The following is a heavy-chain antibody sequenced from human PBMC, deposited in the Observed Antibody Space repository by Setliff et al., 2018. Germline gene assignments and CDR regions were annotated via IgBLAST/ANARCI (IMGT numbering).Heavy chain of an antibody. CDR2: IKQDGSEK. D-gene: IGHD6-19*01. CDR1: GFTFSSYW. V-gene: IGHV3-7*03. J-gene: IGHJ4*02. Sequence: GGSLRLSCAASGFTFSSYWMSWVRQAPGKGLEWVANIKQDGSEKYYVDSVKGRFTISRDNAKNSLYLQMNSLRAEDTAVYYCARESSGWYAPFDYWGQGTLVTVS. CDR3: ARESSGWYAPFDY.